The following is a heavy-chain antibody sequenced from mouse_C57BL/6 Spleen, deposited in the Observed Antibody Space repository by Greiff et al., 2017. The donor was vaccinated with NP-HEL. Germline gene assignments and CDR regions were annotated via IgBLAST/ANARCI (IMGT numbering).Heavy chain of an antibody. CDR3: ARWGGGAMDY. V-gene: IGHV1-55*01. Sequence: QVQLKESGAELVKPGASVKMSCKASGYTFTSYWITWVKQRPGQGLEWIGDIYPGSGSTNYNEKFKSKATLTVDTSSSTAYMQLSSLTSEDSAVYYCARWGGGAMDYWGQGTSVTVSS. CDR2: IYPGSGST. J-gene: IGHJ4*01. CDR1: GYTFTSYW.